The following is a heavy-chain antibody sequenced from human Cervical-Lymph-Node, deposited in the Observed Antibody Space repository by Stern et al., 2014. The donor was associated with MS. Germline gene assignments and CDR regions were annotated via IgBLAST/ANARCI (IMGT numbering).Heavy chain of an antibody. Sequence: VQLVESGAEVKKPGASGKVSCKASGYTFTSYYMHWVRQAPGQGLERMGIINPGGGSRSYAQKFQGRVTMTRDTSTSTVYMELSSLRSEDTAVYYCAREVAGHRLGMMDVWGQGTTVTVSS. CDR1: GYTFTSYY. J-gene: IGHJ6*02. V-gene: IGHV1-46*01. CDR2: INPGGGSR. CDR3: AREVAGHRLGMMDV. D-gene: IGHD6-19*01.